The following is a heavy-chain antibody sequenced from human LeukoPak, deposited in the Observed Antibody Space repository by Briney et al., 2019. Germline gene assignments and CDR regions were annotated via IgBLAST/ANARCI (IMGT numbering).Heavy chain of an antibody. D-gene: IGHD6-13*01. CDR1: GGSFSGYY. V-gene: IGHV4-34*01. Sequence: SETLSLTCAVYGGSFSGYYWSWIRQPPGKGLEWIGEINHSGSTNYNPSLKSRVTISVDTSKNQFSLKLSSVTAADTAVYYCARYYSRADYWGRGTLVTVSS. CDR3: ARYYSRADY. J-gene: IGHJ4*02. CDR2: INHSGST.